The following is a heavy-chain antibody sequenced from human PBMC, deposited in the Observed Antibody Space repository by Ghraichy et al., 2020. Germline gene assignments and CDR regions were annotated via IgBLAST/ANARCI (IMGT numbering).Heavy chain of an antibody. D-gene: IGHD6-13*01. CDR1: GFSFSTHS. V-gene: IGHV3-64D*06. Sequence: GGSLRLSCSASGFSFSTHSISWVRQAPGKGLEYVSTITGDGVRTYYADSVKGRFAISRDNSRNTMFLQMSSLKTDDTAVYYCVRRHTSSWNWFDPWGQGTLVTVSS. CDR3: VRRHTSSWNWFDP. J-gene: IGHJ5*02. CDR2: ITGDGVRT.